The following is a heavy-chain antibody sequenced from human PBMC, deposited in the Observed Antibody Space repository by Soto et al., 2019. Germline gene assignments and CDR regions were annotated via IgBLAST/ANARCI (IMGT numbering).Heavy chain of an antibody. V-gene: IGHV3-30*18. CDR2: ISYDGSNK. Sequence: QVQLVESGGGVVQPGRSLRLSCAASGFTFSSYGMHWVRQAPGKGLGGVAVISYDGSNKYYADSVKGRFTISRDNSKNTLYLQMNSLRAEDTAVYYCAKVAEYSGYDAQADFDYWGQGTLVTVSS. CDR3: AKVAEYSGYDAQADFDY. J-gene: IGHJ4*02. D-gene: IGHD5-12*01. CDR1: GFTFSSYG.